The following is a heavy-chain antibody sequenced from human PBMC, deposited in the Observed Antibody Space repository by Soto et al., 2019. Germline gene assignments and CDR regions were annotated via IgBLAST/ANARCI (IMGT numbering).Heavy chain of an antibody. V-gene: IGHV4-30-2*01. D-gene: IGHD4-4*01. Sequence: SETLSLTWTVSGCSVSSGGFSWSRVRLPPGRGLEWIGYIYHSGSTYYIPSLRSRVAISMDRAKNQFSLHLSSVTAEDTAVYFCARVRYSDNWHGLIDFWGLGTLVTVSS. CDR1: GCSVSSGGFS. CDR2: IYHSGST. CDR3: ARVRYSDNWHGLIDF. J-gene: IGHJ4*02.